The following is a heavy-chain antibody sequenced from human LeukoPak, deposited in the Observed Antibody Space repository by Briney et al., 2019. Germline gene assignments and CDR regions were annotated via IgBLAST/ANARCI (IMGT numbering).Heavy chain of an antibody. CDR3: ARVTAYYDSSGYSGYYYFDY. V-gene: IGHV3-20*04. CDR1: GFTFDDYG. D-gene: IGHD3-22*01. J-gene: IGHJ4*02. Sequence: PGGSLRLSCAASGFTFDDYGMSWVRQAPGKGLEGVSGINWNGCSTGYADSAKGRFTISRDNAKNSMYLQMNSLRAEDTALYYCARVTAYYDSSGYSGYYYFDYWGQGTLVTVSS. CDR2: INWNGCST.